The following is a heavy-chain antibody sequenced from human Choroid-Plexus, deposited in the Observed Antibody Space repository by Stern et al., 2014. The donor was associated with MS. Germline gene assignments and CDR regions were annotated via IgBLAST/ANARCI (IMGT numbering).Heavy chain of an antibody. Sequence: QVQLVQWGAGLLKPSETLSLTCAVYGGSFRGYYWSWIRQSPGKGLEWIGEIDRGGDPNYNPAITGRITISVDRSKNHLHPTLSAVTAADTAIYYCVRERCINTRCYGGRFGYYYYGMDVWGQGTTVTVSS. V-gene: IGHV4-34*01. CDR2: IDRGGDP. J-gene: IGHJ6*02. CDR1: GGSFRGYY. D-gene: IGHD2-2*01. CDR3: VRERCINTRCYGGRFGYYYYGMDV.